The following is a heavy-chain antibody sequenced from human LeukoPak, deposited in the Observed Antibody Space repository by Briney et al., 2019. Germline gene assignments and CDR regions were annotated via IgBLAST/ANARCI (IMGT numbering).Heavy chain of an antibody. Sequence: PGGSLRLSCAASGFTFSSYSMNWVRQAPGKGLEWVSHISGSGGSTYYADSVKGRFTISRDNSKNTLYVQMNSLRAEDTAVYYCAKVPKGGYFDYWGQGTLVTVSS. CDR1: GFTFSSYS. CDR2: ISGSGGST. CDR3: AKVPKGGYFDY. V-gene: IGHV3-23*01. J-gene: IGHJ4*02.